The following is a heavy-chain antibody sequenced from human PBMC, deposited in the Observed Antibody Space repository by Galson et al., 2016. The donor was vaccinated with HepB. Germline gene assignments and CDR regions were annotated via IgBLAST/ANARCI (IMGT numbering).Heavy chain of an antibody. D-gene: IGHD3-16*01. J-gene: IGHJ6*02. CDR1: GFSFSSYA. Sequence: SLRLSCAVSGFSFSSYAMNWVRQAPGKGLEWVSVISGTSARILYGDSVTGRFTISRDNSKNTLYLQMNRLRAEDTAVHYCAKGGTPDDQTVDYAMDVWGQGTTVTVSS. CDR3: AKGGTPDDQTVDYAMDV. V-gene: IGHV3-23*01. CDR2: ISGTSARI.